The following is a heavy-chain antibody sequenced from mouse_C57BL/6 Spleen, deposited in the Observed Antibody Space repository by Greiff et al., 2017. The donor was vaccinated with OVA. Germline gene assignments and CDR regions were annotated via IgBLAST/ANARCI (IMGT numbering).Heavy chain of an antibody. Sequence: EVQRVESGGGLVKPGGSLKLSCAASGFTFSDYGMHWVRQAPEKGLEWVAYISSGSSTIYYADTVKGRFTISRDNAKNTLFLQMTSLRSEDTAMYYCARKNYEGGYAMDYWGQGTSVTVSS. J-gene: IGHJ4*01. CDR1: GFTFSDYG. CDR3: ARKNYEGGYAMDY. D-gene: IGHD1-1*01. CDR2: ISSGSSTI. V-gene: IGHV5-17*01.